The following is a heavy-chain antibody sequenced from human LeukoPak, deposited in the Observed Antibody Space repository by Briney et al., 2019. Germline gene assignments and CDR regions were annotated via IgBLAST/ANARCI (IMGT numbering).Heavy chain of an antibody. V-gene: IGHV3-30-3*01. CDR1: GFTFSSYA. J-gene: IGHJ4*02. Sequence: PGRSLRLSCAASGFTFSSYAIHWVRQAPGKGLEWVAVISYDGSNKYYADSVKGRFTISRDNPKNTLSLQMNSLSAEDTAVYYCARDGRGLRSSSWYFDYWGQGTLVTVSS. CDR2: ISYDGSNK. D-gene: IGHD6-13*01. CDR3: ARDGRGLRSSSWYFDY.